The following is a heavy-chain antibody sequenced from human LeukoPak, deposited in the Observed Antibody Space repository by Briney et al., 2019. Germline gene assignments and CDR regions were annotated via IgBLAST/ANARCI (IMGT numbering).Heavy chain of an antibody. CDR2: INHSGST. V-gene: IGHV4-34*01. CDR3: ARGAPTTYYDFWSGYSAPYYFDY. D-gene: IGHD3-3*01. Sequence: PSETLSLTCAVYGGSFSGYYWSWIRQPPGKGLEWIGGINHSGSTNYNPSLKSRVTISVDTSKNQFSLKLSSVTAADTAVYYCARGAPTTYYDFWSGYSAPYYFDYWGQGTLVTVSS. J-gene: IGHJ4*02. CDR1: GGSFSGYY.